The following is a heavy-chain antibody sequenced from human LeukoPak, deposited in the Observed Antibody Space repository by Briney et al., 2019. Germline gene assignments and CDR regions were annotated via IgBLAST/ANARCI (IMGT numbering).Heavy chain of an antibody. CDR2: ISWNSGSI. CDR1: GFTFDDYA. CDR3: AKESGYSYGHYYYGMDV. Sequence: GGSLRLSCAASGFTFDDYAMHWVRQAPGKGLEWVSGISWNSGSIGYADSVKGRFTTSRDNAKNSLYLQMNSLRAEDTALYYCAKESGYSYGHYYYGMDVWGQGTTVTVSS. D-gene: IGHD5-18*01. V-gene: IGHV3-9*01. J-gene: IGHJ6*02.